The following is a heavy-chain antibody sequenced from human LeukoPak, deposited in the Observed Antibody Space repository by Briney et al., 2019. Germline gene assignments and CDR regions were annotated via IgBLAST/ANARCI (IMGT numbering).Heavy chain of an antibody. CDR3: ATGGVTMVRGVITPRNDAFDI. D-gene: IGHD3-10*01. J-gene: IGHJ3*02. CDR1: GYTLTELS. Sequence: ASVKVSCKVSGYTLTELSMHWVRQAPGKGLEWMGGFDPEGGETIYAQKFQGRVTMTEDTSTDTAYMELSSLRSEDTAVYYCATGGVTMVRGVITPRNDAFDIWGQGTMVTVSS. CDR2: FDPEGGET. V-gene: IGHV1-24*01.